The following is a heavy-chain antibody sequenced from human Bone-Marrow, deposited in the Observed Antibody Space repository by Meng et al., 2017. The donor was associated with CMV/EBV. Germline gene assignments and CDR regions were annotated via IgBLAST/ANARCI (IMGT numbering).Heavy chain of an antibody. Sequence: ASVTVSCKAPRNIFTNNGISGVRQAPGHGLEWMGWISAYNGNTNYAQKLQDRVTMTTDTSTSPAYMELRILRSDDTAVYYCAVLPLGYYYDSSGYDHDAFDIWGQGTTVTVSS. CDR1: RNIFTNNG. J-gene: IGHJ3*02. CDR3: AVLPLGYYYDSSGYDHDAFDI. CDR2: ISAYNGNT. D-gene: IGHD3-22*01. V-gene: IGHV1-18*01.